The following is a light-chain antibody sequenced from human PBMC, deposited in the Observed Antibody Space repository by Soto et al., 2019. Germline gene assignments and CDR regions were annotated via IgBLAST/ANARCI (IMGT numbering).Light chain of an antibody. Sequence: DIQMTQSPSTLSASVGDRVTITCRASQSIHTWLAWYQQKPGKAPKLLIYDASRLESGVPSRFSGSGSGTQFSLTISILHPADFATYYCQQYNTCSWKFGRGTQVEI. CDR3: QQYNTCSWK. J-gene: IGKJ1*01. V-gene: IGKV1-5*01. CDR1: QSIHTW. CDR2: DAS.